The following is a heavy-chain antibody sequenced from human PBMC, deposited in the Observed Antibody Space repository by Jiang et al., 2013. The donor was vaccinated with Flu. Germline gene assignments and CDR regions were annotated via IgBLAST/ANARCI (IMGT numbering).Heavy chain of an antibody. CDR1: SGSISNYY. CDR3: AREEGDYGPTRAFDL. D-gene: IGHD4-17*01. V-gene: IGHV4-4*07. CDR2: IYTSGNT. J-gene: IGHJ3*01. Sequence: LLKPSETLSLTCNVSSGSISNYYWAWIRQPAGKGLEWIGRIYTSGNTYYNPSLKSRVTMSIDMSKNQFSLKVNSVTAADTAVYYCAREEGDYGPTRAFDLWGQGTMVTVSS.